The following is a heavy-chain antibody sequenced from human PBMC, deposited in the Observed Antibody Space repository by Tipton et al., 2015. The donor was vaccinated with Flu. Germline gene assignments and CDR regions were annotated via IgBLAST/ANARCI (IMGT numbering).Heavy chain of an antibody. CDR1: GYTLPTYP. D-gene: IGHD2-2*01. V-gene: IGHV1-18*04. Sequence: QLVQSGAEVKKPGASVKVSCKASGYTLPTYPISWVRQAPGQGLEWMGWISTYNGNTNYAHKLQGRVTMTTDTSTNTAYMELRSLRSDDTAVYYCARPGGPAAINPFSYFDYWGQGALVTVSS. CDR2: ISTYNGNT. CDR3: ARPGGPAAINPFSYFDY. J-gene: IGHJ4*02.